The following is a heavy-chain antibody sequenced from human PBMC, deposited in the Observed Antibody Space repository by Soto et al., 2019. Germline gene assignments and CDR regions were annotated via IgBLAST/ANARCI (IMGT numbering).Heavy chain of an antibody. CDR2: IIPIFGTA. CDR1: GGTFSSYA. CDR3: AGASYYYDSSGYSPNYYGMDV. V-gene: IGHV1-69*01. Sequence: QVQLVQSGAEVKKPGSSVKVSCKASGGTFSSYAISWVRQAPGQGLEWMGGIIPIFGTANYAQKFQGRVTITADESMSTAYMELSSLRSEDTAVYYCAGASYYYDSSGYSPNYYGMDVWGQGTTVTVSS. J-gene: IGHJ6*02. D-gene: IGHD3-22*01.